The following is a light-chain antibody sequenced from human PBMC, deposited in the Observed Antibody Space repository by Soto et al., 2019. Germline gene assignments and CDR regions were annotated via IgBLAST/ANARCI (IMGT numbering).Light chain of an antibody. J-gene: IGKJ4*01. V-gene: IGKV1-6*01. CDR2: AAS. CDR3: LQESTYPLT. CDR1: QGIRSD. Sequence: AIRMTQSPSSLSASVGDRVTITCRTSQGIRSDLGWYQQKPGKAPKLLIYAASSLQSGVPSRFSGSGSGTDFTLTISSLQPEDFATYYCLQESTYPLTVGAGTKVEIK.